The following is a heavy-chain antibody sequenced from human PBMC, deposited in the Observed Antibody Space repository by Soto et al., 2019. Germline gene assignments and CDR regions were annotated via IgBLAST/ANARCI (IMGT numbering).Heavy chain of an antibody. Sequence: QVQLVDSGGGVVQPGRSLRLSCAVSGITFSSYGMHWVRQAPGKGLEWVAFISYDGSNKYHVDSVKGRFTISRDNSKNTLYLQMNSLRAEDTAVYYCAKARGYSYYYGLDVWGQGTTVSVSS. CDR3: AKARGYSYYYGLDV. J-gene: IGHJ6*02. CDR1: GITFSSYG. V-gene: IGHV3-30*18. D-gene: IGHD5-12*01. CDR2: ISYDGSNK.